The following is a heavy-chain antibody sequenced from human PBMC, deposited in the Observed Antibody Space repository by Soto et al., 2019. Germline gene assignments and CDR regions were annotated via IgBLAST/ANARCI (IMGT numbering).Heavy chain of an antibody. J-gene: IGHJ3*02. CDR2: IWYDGSNK. CDR1: GFTFSSYG. Sequence: QVQLVESGGGVVQPGRSLRLSCAASGFTFSSYGMHWVRQAPGKGLEWVVVIWYDGSNKYYADSVKGRFTISRDNSKNTLYLQMNSLRAEDTAVYYCARDRPYSGSYFRAFDIWGQGTMVTVSS. V-gene: IGHV3-33*01. CDR3: ARDRPYSGSYFRAFDI. D-gene: IGHD1-26*01.